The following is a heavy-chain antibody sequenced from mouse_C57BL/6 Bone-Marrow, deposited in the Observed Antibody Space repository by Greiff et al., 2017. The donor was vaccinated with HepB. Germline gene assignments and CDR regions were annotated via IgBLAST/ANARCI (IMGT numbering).Heavy chain of an antibody. CDR2: FYPGSGSI. J-gene: IGHJ3*01. D-gene: IGHD1-1*01. Sequence: VQLQQSGAELVKPGASVKLSCKASGYTFTEYTIHWVKQRSGQGLEWIGWFYPGSGSIKYNEKFKDKATLTADKSTSSVYMELSRLTSDDSAVYFCARHPRDYGSSLAWFAYWGQGTLVTVSA. CDR3: ARHPRDYGSSLAWFAY. V-gene: IGHV1-62-2*01. CDR1: GYTFTEYT.